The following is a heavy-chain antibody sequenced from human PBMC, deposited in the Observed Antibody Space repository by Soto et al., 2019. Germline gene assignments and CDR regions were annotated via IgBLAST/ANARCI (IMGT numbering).Heavy chain of an antibody. V-gene: IGHV2-26*01. Sequence: QATLKESGPMLVKPTETLTLTCTVSGFSLSNARMGVSWIRQPPGKALEWLAHIFSNDEKSYSTSLKSRLTISKDTSKSQVVLTMTNMDPVDTATYYCARIPASSSWYEDWGQGTLVTVSS. CDR3: ARIPASSSWYED. CDR1: GFSLSNARMG. CDR2: IFSNDEK. J-gene: IGHJ4*02. D-gene: IGHD6-13*01.